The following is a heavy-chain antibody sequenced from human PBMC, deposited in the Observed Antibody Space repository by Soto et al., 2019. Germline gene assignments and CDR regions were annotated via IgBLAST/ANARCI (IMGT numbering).Heavy chain of an antibody. D-gene: IGHD6-13*01. CDR2: IYYSGST. CDR1: GGSISSGGYY. J-gene: IGHJ6*02. V-gene: IGHV4-31*03. Sequence: TLSLTCTVSGGSISSGGYYWSWIRQHPGKGLEWIGYIYYSGSTYYNPSLKSRVTISVDTSKNQFSLKLSSVTAADTAVYYCARGLQDSSNVYYYYGMDVWGQGTTVTAP. CDR3: ARGLQDSSNVYYYYGMDV.